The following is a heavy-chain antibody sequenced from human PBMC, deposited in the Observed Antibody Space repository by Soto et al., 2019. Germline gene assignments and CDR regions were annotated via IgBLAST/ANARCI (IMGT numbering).Heavy chain of an antibody. V-gene: IGHV5-51*01. Sequence: GESLKISCKGSGYSFTSYWIGWVRQMPGKGLEWMGIIYPGDSDTRYSPSFQGQVTISADKSISTAYLQWSSLKASDTAMYYCARGGQETTGYHSGYYYYMDVWGKGTTVTVSS. CDR1: GYSFTSYW. CDR2: IYPGDSDT. CDR3: ARGGQETTGYHSGYYYYMDV. J-gene: IGHJ6*03. D-gene: IGHD3-10*01.